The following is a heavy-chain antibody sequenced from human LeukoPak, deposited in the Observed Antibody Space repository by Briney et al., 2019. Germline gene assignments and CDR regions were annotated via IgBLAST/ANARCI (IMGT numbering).Heavy chain of an antibody. CDR3: ARGYLSDIVVVPAAFDY. CDR2: ISAYNGNT. D-gene: IGHD2-2*01. CDR1: GYTFTSYG. V-gene: IGHV1-18*01. Sequence: ASVTVSCKASGYTFTSYGISWVRQAPGQGLEWMGWISAYNGNTNYAQKLQGRVTMTTDTSTSTAYMELRSLRSDDTAVYYCARGYLSDIVVVPAAFDYWGRGTLVTVPS. J-gene: IGHJ4*02.